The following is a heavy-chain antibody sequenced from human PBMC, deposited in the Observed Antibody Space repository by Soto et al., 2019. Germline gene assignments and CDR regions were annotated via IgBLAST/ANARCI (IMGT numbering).Heavy chain of an antibody. J-gene: IGHJ6*02. V-gene: IGHV4-31*03. CDR2: IYYSGST. Sequence: NPSETLSLTCTVSGGSISSGGYYWSWIRQHPGKGLEWIGYIYYSGSTYYNPSLKSRVTISVDTSKNQFSLKLSSVTAADTAVYYCARAGGYGGYDPYYYYGMDVWGQGTTVTVSS. CDR1: GGSISSGGYY. D-gene: IGHD5-12*01. CDR3: ARAGGYGGYDPYYYYGMDV.